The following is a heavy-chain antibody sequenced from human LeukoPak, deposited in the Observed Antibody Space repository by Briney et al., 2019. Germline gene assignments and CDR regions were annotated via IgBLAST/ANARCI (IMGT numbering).Heavy chain of an antibody. J-gene: IGHJ4*02. CDR2: ISYDGSNK. CDR1: GFTFSSYA. CDR3: ARDFRLYYYYDSSGYYSNYFDY. V-gene: IGHV3-30-3*01. Sequence: PGGSLRLSCAASGFTFSSYAMHWVRQAPGKGLEWVAVISYDGSNKYYADSVRGRLTISRDNSKNTLYLQMNSLRAEDTAVYYCARDFRLYYYYDSSGYYSNYFDYWGQGTLVTVSS. D-gene: IGHD3-22*01.